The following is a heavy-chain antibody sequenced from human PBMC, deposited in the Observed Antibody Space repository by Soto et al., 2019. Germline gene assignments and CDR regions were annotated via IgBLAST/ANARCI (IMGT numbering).Heavy chain of an antibody. Sequence: GESLKISCKGSGYSFAGYWITWVRQKPGKGLEWMGRIDPSDSQTYYSPSFRGHVTISATKSITTVFLQWSSLRASDTAMYFCARGPAYIDGWRTFDLWGRGILVTVSS. D-gene: IGHD6-19*01. V-gene: IGHV5-10-1*01. J-gene: IGHJ4*02. CDR3: ARGPAYIDGWRTFDL. CDR1: GYSFAGYW. CDR2: IDPSDSQT.